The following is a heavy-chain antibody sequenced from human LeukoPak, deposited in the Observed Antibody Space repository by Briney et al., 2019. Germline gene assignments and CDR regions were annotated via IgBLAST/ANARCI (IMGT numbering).Heavy chain of an antibody. J-gene: IGHJ5*02. CDR3: ARDLGYSGFDWAP. CDR1: GDSITNTIYH. Sequence: SETLSLTCTVSGDSITNTIYHWGWVRQPPGKGLEWIGSIYYSGNTYYNPSLKSQLTISVDTSKSQFSLNLTSVTAADAAVYYCARDLGYSGFDWAPWGQGTLVTVSS. CDR2: IYYSGNT. D-gene: IGHD5-12*01. V-gene: IGHV4-39*02.